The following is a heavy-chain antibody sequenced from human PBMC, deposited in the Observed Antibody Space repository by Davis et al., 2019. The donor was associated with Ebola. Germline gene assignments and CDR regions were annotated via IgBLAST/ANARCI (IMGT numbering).Heavy chain of an antibody. J-gene: IGHJ6*02. CDR3: ARLIIRYYYYGMDV. Sequence: MPSETLSLTCTVSGGSISSYHWGWIRQPPGKGLEWIGSGTTYYNPSLKSRVTISVDTSKNQFSLKLSSVTAADTAVYYCARLIIRYYYYGMDVWGQGTTVTVSS. CDR1: GGSISSYH. CDR2: GTT. D-gene: IGHD3-3*01. V-gene: IGHV4-59*05.